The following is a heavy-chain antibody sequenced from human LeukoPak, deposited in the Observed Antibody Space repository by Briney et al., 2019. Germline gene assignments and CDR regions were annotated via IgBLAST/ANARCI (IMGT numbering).Heavy chain of an antibody. CDR2: IYHSGST. Sequence: SETLSLTCAVSGYSIIGGYYWGWIRQPPGRGLEWIATIYHSGSTYYNPSLKSRVTISVDTSKNQFSLRLSSVTAADTAVYYCARAPNLNAIFRVVYYMDVWGKVTTVTVSS. V-gene: IGHV4-38-2*01. J-gene: IGHJ6*03. CDR3: ARAPNLNAIFRVVYYMDV. D-gene: IGHD3-3*02. CDR1: GYSIIGGYY.